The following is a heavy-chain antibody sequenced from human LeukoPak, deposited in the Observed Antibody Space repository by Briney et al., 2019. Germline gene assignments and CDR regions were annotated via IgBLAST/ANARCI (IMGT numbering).Heavy chain of an antibody. Sequence: GGSLRLSCAASGFTFSNHWMSWVRQAPGKGLEWVANIRQDGSAKYYGDSVEGRLTISRDNAKNSLYLQMNSLRAEDTAVYYCARGGSDTAMAHDYWGQGILVTVSS. J-gene: IGHJ4*02. CDR3: ARGGSDTAMAHDY. V-gene: IGHV3-7*01. CDR2: IRQDGSAK. CDR1: GFTFSNHW. D-gene: IGHD5-18*01.